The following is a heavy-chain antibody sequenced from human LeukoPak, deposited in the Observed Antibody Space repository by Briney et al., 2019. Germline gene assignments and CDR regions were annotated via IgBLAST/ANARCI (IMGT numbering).Heavy chain of an antibody. V-gene: IGHV3-20*04. CDR3: ARSGYYGAGSYPVY. J-gene: IGHJ4*02. CDR1: GFTFGFYG. CDR2: INWHGDRT. D-gene: IGHD3-10*01. Sequence: GGSLRLSCAASGFTFGFYGMICPRQAPGKGLEWVSGINWHGDRTGYADSVKGRFTISRDNAKNSLYLQMNSLRAEDTALYYCARSGYYGAGSYPVYWGQGTLVTVSS.